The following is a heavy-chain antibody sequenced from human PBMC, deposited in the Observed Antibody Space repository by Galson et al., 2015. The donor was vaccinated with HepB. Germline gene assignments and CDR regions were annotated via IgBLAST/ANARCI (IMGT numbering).Heavy chain of an antibody. CDR2: IRYDGSNK. CDR3: AKGWPEGMIVVVINGGFNY. Sequence: SLRLSCAASGFTSSSYGMHWVRQAPGKGLEWVAFIRYDGSNKYYADSVKGRFTISRDNSKNTLYLQMNSLRAEDTAVYYCAKGWPEGMIVVVINGGFNYWGQGTLVTVSS. D-gene: IGHD3-22*01. J-gene: IGHJ4*02. CDR1: GFTSSSYG. V-gene: IGHV3-30*02.